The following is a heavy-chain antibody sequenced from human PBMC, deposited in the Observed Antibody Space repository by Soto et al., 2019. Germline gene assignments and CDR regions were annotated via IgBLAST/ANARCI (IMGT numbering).Heavy chain of an antibody. V-gene: IGHV4-39*01. CDR3: ARLDGVFDY. J-gene: IGHJ4*02. Sequence: SETLSLTCTVSGGSISSSSYYWGWIRQPPGKGLEWIGSIYYSGSTYYNPSLKSRVTISVDTSKNQFSLKLSSVTAADTAVYYCARLDGVFDYWGQGTLVTVSS. CDR2: IYYSGST. CDR1: GGSISSSSYY.